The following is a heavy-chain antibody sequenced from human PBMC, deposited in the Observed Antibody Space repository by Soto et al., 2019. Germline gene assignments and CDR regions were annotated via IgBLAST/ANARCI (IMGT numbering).Heavy chain of an antibody. D-gene: IGHD3-3*01. CDR1: GVSISSYY. V-gene: IGHV4-59*01. CDR3: ARSYDFWSGYYTF. CDR2: IYYSGST. J-gene: IGHJ4*02. Sequence: PSETLSLTCTVSGVSISSYYWNWIRQPPGKGLEWIGYIYYSGSTNYNPSLKSRVTISVDTSKNQFSLKLISVTAADTAVYYCARSYDFWSGYYTFWGQGTLVTVSS.